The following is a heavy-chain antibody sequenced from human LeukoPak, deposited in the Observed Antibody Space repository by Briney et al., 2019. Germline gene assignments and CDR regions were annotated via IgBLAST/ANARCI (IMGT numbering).Heavy chain of an antibody. Sequence: SETLSLTCAVYGGSFSGYYWGWIRQPPGKGLEWIGSIYYSGSTNYNPSLKSRVTISVDTSKNQFSLKLSSVTAADTAVYYCAREHCSSTSCYTGYYYYGMDVWGQGTTVTVSS. CDR1: GGSFSGYY. CDR3: AREHCSSTSCYTGYYYYGMDV. CDR2: IYYSGST. V-gene: IGHV4-34*01. D-gene: IGHD2-2*02. J-gene: IGHJ6*02.